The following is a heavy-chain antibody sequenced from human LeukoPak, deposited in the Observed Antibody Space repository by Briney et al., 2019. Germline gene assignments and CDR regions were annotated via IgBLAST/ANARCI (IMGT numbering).Heavy chain of an antibody. D-gene: IGHD3-22*01. CDR3: AXEVDDSSDY. CDR2: ISYDGSNK. V-gene: IGHV3-30*03. Sequence: PGGSLRLSCAASGFTFSSYGMHWVRQAPGKGLEWVAVISYDGSNKYYADSVKGRFTISRDNSKNTLYLQMNSLRAEDTAVYYCAXEVDDSSDYWGQGTLVTVSS. J-gene: IGHJ4*02. CDR1: GFTFSSYG.